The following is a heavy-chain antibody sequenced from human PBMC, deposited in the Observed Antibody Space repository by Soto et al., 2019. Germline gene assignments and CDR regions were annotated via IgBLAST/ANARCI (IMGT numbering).Heavy chain of an antibody. CDR1: GYTFTSYY. CDR2: INPSGGST. D-gene: IGHD2-15*01. V-gene: IGHV1-46*03. J-gene: IGHJ4*02. CDR3: ASRGVSPRYCSGGSCHPPPYYFDY. Sequence: ASVKVSCKASGYTFTSYYMHWVRQAPGQGLEWMGIINPSGGSTSYAQKFQGRVTMTRDTSTSTVYMELSSLRSEDTAVYYCASRGVSPRYCSGGSCHPPPYYFDYWGQGTLVTVSS.